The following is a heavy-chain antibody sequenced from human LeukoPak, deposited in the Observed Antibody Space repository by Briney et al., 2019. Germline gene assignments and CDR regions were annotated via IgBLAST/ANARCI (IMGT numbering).Heavy chain of an antibody. Sequence: GGSLRLSCAASGFTFSSYGMHWVRQAPGKGLEWVAVISYDGSNKYYADSVKGRFTISRDNSKNTLYLQMNSLRAEDTAVYYCAKEGDPQLAEYYFDYWGQGTLVTV. CDR1: GFTFSSYG. J-gene: IGHJ4*02. CDR2: ISYDGSNK. CDR3: AKEGDPQLAEYYFDY. V-gene: IGHV3-30*18. D-gene: IGHD6-13*01.